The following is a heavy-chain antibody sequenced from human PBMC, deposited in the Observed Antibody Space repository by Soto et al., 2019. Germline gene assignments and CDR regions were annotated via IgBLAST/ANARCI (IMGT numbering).Heavy chain of an antibody. D-gene: IGHD6-19*01. J-gene: IGHJ4*02. CDR1: GFTFSSYA. CDR3: AKMSGDNSGGY. V-gene: IGHV3-23*01. CDR2: ITGSCYST. Sequence: EVQLLESGGGLVQPGGSLRLSCAASGFTFSSYAMVWVRQLPGKGLEWVSSITGSCYSTYFADSVKGRFTISRDNSKDTVFLQLNSLRAEYTAVYYFAKMSGDNSGGYWGQGTLVTVSS.